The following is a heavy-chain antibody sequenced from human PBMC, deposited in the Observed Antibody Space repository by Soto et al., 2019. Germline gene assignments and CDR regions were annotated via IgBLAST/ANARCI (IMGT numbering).Heavy chain of an antibody. Sequence: EVQLVESGGGLVQPGGSLRLSCAASGFNLTSYSMNWVRQAPGKGLEWISYISGSSSAIYYADSVKGRFTISRDNAKKSLYLQINGLRNEDTAVFYCARVSKRGSFYYNAMYVRGQGTTVTVAS. CDR1: GFNLTSYS. J-gene: IGHJ6*01. CDR2: ISGSSSAI. CDR3: ARVSKRGSFYYNAMYV. V-gene: IGHV3-48*02. D-gene: IGHD3-10*01.